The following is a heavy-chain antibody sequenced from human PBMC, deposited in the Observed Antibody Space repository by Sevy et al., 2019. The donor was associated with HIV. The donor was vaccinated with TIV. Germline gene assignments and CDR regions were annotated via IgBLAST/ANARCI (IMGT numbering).Heavy chain of an antibody. V-gene: IGHV3-7*04. CDR3: ARGNSGSFDY. CDR2: IKQDESEK. J-gene: IGHJ4*02. D-gene: IGHD3-22*01. Sequence: GGSLRLSCAASGFTFSSYWMHWVRQAPGKDLEWVANIKQDESEKYYVASVKGRFAISRDNAKDLVYLQMNSLRPGDTAVYYCARGNSGSFDYWGQGTLVTVSS. CDR1: GFTFSSYW.